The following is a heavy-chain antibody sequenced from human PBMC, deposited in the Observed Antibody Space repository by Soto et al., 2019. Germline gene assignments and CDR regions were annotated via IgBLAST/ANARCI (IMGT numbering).Heavy chain of an antibody. CDR1: GGTFSSYA. J-gene: IGHJ4*02. D-gene: IGHD2-21*02. Sequence: WASVKVSCKASGGTFSSYAISWVRQAPGQGLEWMGGIIPIFGTANYAQKFQGRVTITADESTSTAYMELSSLRSEDTAVYYCARASPYCGGDCYSEPLYYFDYWGQGTLVTVSS. CDR3: ARASPYCGGDCYSEPLYYFDY. CDR2: IIPIFGTA. V-gene: IGHV1-69*13.